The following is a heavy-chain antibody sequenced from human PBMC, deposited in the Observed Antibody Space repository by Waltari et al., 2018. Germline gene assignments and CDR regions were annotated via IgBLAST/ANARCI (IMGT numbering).Heavy chain of an antibody. CDR3: ARGIYDFWSGYYDY. CDR2: IYHSGST. D-gene: IGHD3-3*01. V-gene: IGHV4-38-2*01. Sequence: QVQLQESGPGLVKPSETLSLTCAVSGYSISRGYYWGWILQPPGKGLEWIGSIYHSGSTYYNPSLKSRVTISVDTSKNQFSLKLSSVTAADTAVYYCARGIYDFWSGYYDYWGQGTLVTVSS. J-gene: IGHJ4*02. CDR1: GYSISRGYY.